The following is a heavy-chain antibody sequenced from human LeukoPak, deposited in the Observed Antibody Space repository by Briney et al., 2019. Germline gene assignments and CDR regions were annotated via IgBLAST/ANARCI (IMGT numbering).Heavy chain of an antibody. V-gene: IGHV3-23*01. CDR3: TKRGAYYVDY. D-gene: IGHD3-16*01. CDR2: ISGSGDNT. J-gene: IGHJ4*02. Sequence: GGSLRLSCAASGFTFSSYAMSWVRQVPGKGLEWVSVISGSGDNTYYADSVKGRFTISRDNSNNMLYLQMNSLRAEDTAVYYCTKRGAYYVDYWGRGIPVTVSS. CDR1: GFTFSSYA.